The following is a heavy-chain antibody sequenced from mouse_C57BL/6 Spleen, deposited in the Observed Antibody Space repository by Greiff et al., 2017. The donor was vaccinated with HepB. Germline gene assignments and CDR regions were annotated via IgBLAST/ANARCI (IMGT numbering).Heavy chain of an antibody. V-gene: IGHV1-72*01. CDR1: GYTFTSYW. CDR3: ACCDYDVYWYFDV. J-gene: IGHJ1*03. Sequence: QVQLQQPGAELVKPGASVKLSCKASGYTFTSYWMPWVKQRPGRGLEWIGRIDPNSGGTKYNEKVKSKATLTVDNPSSTAYMQLSSLTSEDSAVYYCACCDYDVYWYFDVWGTGTTVTVSS. CDR2: IDPNSGGT. D-gene: IGHD2-4*01.